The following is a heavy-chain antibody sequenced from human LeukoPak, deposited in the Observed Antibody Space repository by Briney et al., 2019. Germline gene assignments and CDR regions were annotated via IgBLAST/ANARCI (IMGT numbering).Heavy chain of an antibody. D-gene: IGHD1-26*01. V-gene: IGHV3-7*01. Sequence: GGALRLFCRTSGISFRNFLIRLIRPAPGKEPEGVADINQDGSEEYYLQSVRGRFTVSRDNAQNAVFLQMTNLRADDTAVYYCARWKMELQRNAFDFWGQGTVVTVSS. J-gene: IGHJ3*01. CDR2: INQDGSEE. CDR3: ARWKMELQRNAFDF. CDR1: GISFRNFL.